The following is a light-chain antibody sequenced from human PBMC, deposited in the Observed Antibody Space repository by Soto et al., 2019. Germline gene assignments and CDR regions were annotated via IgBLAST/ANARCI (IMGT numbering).Light chain of an antibody. CDR2: GAS. J-gene: IGKJ5*01. V-gene: IGKV3-20*01. Sequence: EIVMTQSPDTLSVSPGERATLSCRASQRISSNLAWYQQKPGQAPRLLIYGASSRATGIPDRFSGSGSGTDFTLTISGLEPEDFAVYYCQQYGNSPITFGQGTRLEIK. CDR1: QRISSN. CDR3: QQYGNSPIT.